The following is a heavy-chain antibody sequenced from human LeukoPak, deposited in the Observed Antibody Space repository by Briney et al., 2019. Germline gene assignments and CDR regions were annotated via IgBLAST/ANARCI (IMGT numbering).Heavy chain of an antibody. V-gene: IGHV3-9*01. Sequence: GRSLRLSCAAPGLTFEDHVMHWVRQAPRKGLEWVSSISWSGDRMGYADAVKGRFTISRDNAKNSLFLQMNSLRVEDTALYYCAKDLGGSATTVWGQGTLVTVSS. CDR3: AKDLGGSATTV. CDR2: ISWSGDRM. J-gene: IGHJ4*02. D-gene: IGHD2-2*01. CDR1: GLTFEDHV.